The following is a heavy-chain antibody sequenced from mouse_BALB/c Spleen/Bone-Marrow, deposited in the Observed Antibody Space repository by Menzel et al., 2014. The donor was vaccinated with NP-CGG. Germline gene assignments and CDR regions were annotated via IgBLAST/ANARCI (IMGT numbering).Heavy chain of an antibody. CDR1: GFTFSSYT. J-gene: IGHJ3*01. D-gene: IGHD4-1*01. Sequence: EVQRVESGGGLVQPGGSLKLSCAASGFTFSSYTMSWVRQTPEKRLEWVAYISSGGGSTYYPDTVKGRFTISRDNAKNTLYLQMSSLKSEDTAMYYCATGTFAYWGQGTLVTVSA. CDR2: ISSGGGST. V-gene: IGHV5-12-2*01. CDR3: ATGTFAY.